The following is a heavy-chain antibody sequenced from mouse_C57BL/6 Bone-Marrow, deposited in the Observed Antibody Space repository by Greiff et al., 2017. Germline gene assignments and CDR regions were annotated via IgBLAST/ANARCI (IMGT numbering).Heavy chain of an antibody. CDR2: IDPSDSYT. Sequence: QVQLQQPGAELVRPGTSVKLSCKASGYTFTSYWMHWVKQRPGQGLEWIGVIDPSDSYTNYNQKFKGKATLTVDTSSSTAYMQLSSLTSEDSAVYYCARGGIYDGYTFDYWGQGTTLTVSS. CDR1: GYTFTSYW. V-gene: IGHV1-59*01. CDR3: ARGGIYDGYTFDY. D-gene: IGHD2-3*01. J-gene: IGHJ2*01.